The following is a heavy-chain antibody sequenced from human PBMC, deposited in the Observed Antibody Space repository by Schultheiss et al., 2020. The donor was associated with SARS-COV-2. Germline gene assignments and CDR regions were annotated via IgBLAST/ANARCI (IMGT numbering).Heavy chain of an antibody. Sequence: GGSLRLSCAASGFTFSSYWMHWVRQAPGKGLEWVSYISSSSSTIYYADSVKGRFTISRDNAKNSLYLQMNSLRAEDTAVYYCARDVGAVAGSNFDYWGQGTLVTVSS. CDR1: GFTFSSYW. CDR2: ISSSSSTI. CDR3: ARDVGAVAGSNFDY. J-gene: IGHJ4*02. V-gene: IGHV3-48*04. D-gene: IGHD6-19*01.